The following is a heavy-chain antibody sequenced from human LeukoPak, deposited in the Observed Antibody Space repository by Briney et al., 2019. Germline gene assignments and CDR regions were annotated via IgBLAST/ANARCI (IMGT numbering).Heavy chain of an antibody. CDR3: ARRDPTTVTAFDY. CDR2: IFPDDSDT. Sequence: GESLKISCRFSGFDFTRDWIGWVRLMPGKGLEWMGIIFPDDSDTRYSPSFQGQVTLSADTSISTAYLQWSSLKASDTAIYYCARRDPTTVTAFDYWGQGTLVTVSS. D-gene: IGHD4-17*01. V-gene: IGHV5-51*01. J-gene: IGHJ4*02. CDR1: GFDFTRDW.